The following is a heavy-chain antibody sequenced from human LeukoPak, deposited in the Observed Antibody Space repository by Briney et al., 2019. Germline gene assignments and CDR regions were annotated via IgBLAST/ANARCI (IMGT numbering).Heavy chain of an antibody. D-gene: IGHD3-22*01. CDR1: GGSISSYY. CDR3: ARVLGSSGFYYFDC. Sequence: PSETLSLTCTVSGGSISSYYWSWIRQSPEKGLEWIGYFHYSGSTNYNPSLKSRVTISVDRPKNQFSLKLSPVTAADTAVYYCARVLGSSGFYYFDCWGQGTLVTVSS. V-gene: IGHV4-59*01. J-gene: IGHJ4*02. CDR2: FHYSGST.